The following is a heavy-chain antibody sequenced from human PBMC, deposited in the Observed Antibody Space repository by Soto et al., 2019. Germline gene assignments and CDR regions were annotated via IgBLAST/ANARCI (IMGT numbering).Heavy chain of an antibody. Sequence: QVQLVESGGGVVQPGRSLRLSCAASGFTFSNSGMHWVRQAPGKGLEWVALIWHDGSKKDYADSVKGRFTISRDNSKNTQYLQMKSRRAEDTVVYYCAGQQLVPFHYWGQGTLVTVSS. D-gene: IGHD6-13*01. CDR2: IWHDGSKK. V-gene: IGHV3-33*01. J-gene: IGHJ4*02. CDR1: GFTFSNSG. CDR3: AGQQLVPFHY.